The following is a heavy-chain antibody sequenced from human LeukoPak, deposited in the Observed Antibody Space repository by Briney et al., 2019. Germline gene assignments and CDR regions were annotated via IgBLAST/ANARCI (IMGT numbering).Heavy chain of an antibody. D-gene: IGHD6-13*01. CDR2: ISGSGGST. CDR1: GFTFSSYA. J-gene: IGHJ6*02. Sequence: GGSLRLSCAASGFTFSSYAMSWVRQAPGKGLEWVSAISGSGGSTYYADSVKGRFTISRDNSKNTLYLQMNSLRAEDTAVYYCAKDNGGSSWYLVTHYGMDVWGQGTTVTVSS. V-gene: IGHV3-23*01. CDR3: AKDNGGSSWYLVTHYGMDV.